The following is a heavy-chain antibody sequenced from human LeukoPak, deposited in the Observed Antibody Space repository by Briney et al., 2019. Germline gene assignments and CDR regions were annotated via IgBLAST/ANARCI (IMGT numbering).Heavy chain of an antibody. CDR2: IYYSGST. CDR3: AKVGGSGDPFDY. Sequence: SETLSLTCTVSGGSISSGDYYWSWIRQPPGKGLEWIGYIYYSGSTYYNPSLKSRVTISVDTSKNQFSLKLSSVTAADTAVYYCAKVGGSGDPFDYWGQGTLVTVSS. D-gene: IGHD2-15*01. J-gene: IGHJ4*02. V-gene: IGHV4-30-4*01. CDR1: GGSISSGDYY.